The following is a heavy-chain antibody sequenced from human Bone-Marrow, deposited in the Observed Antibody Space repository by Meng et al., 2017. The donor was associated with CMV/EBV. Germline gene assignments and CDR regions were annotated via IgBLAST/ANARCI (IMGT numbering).Heavy chain of an antibody. V-gene: IGHV3-53*01. D-gene: IGHD1-26*01. J-gene: IGHJ6*01. CDR3: AKDPGGSYYFPYYYYGMDV. CDR1: GFTFSSYA. Sequence: GESLKISCAASGFTFSSYAMHWVRQAPGKGLEWVSVIYSGGSTYYADSVKGRFTISRDNSKNTLYLQMNSLRAEDTAVYYCAKDPGGSYYFPYYYYGMDVWGQGTTVTVSS. CDR2: IYSGGST.